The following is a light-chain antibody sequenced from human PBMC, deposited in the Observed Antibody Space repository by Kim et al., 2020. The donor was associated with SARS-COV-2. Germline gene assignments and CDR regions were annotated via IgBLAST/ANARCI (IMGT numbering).Light chain of an antibody. V-gene: IGKV1-12*02. CDR1: QGISDW. Sequence: ASVGDTVTISCRASQGISDWLAWYQQKPGKAPKVLIYAASNLQSGVPSRVSGTGSGTDFTLTINSLQPEDFATYFCQQSNSFPFTFGPGTKVDIK. J-gene: IGKJ3*01. CDR2: AAS. CDR3: QQSNSFPFT.